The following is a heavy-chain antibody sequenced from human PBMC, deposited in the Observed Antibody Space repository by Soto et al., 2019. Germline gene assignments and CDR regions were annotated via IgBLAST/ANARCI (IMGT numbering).Heavy chain of an antibody. Sequence: GGSLRLSCAASGFTFSNAWMSWVRQAPGKGLEWVGRIKSKTDGGTTDYAAPVKGRFTISRDDSKNTLYLQMNSLKTEDTALYYCVRPYYSSSWFPFDRWGQGTLVTVSS. J-gene: IGHJ4*02. D-gene: IGHD6-13*01. CDR1: GFTFSNAW. V-gene: IGHV3-15*01. CDR3: VRPYYSSSWFPFDR. CDR2: IKSKTDGGTT.